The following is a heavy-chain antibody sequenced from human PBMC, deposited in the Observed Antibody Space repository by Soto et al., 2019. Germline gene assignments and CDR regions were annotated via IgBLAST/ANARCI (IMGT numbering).Heavy chain of an antibody. CDR2: ISDSGGST. Sequence: GGSLRLSCAASGFTFSTYAMSWVRQAPGKGLEWVSTISDSGGSTYYAASVKGRFTISRDNSKNTLYLLMNSLSAEDTALYYCAKFHGSGTYYNFPDYWGQGTLVTVSS. V-gene: IGHV3-23*01. CDR3: AKFHGSGTYYNFPDY. J-gene: IGHJ4*02. D-gene: IGHD3-10*01. CDR1: GFTFSTYA.